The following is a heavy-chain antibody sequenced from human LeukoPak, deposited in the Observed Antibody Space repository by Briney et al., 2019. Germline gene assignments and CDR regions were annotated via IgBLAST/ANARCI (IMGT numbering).Heavy chain of an antibody. CDR3: ARLPYFGVVFDY. V-gene: IGHV4-34*01. CDR2: INHSGST. CDR1: GGSFSGYY. J-gene: IGHJ4*02. D-gene: IGHD3-3*01. Sequence: SETLSLTCAVYGGSFSGYYWSWIRQPPGKGLEWIGEINHSGSTNYNPSLKSRVTISVGTSKNQFSLKLSSVTAADTAVYYCARLPYFGVVFDYWGQGTLVTVSS.